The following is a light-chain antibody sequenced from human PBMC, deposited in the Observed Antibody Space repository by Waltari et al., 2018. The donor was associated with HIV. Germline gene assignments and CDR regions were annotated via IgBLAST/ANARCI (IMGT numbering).Light chain of an antibody. CDR3: VSYTEKDTFLL. CDR1: SNDIGTYNF. CDR2: DVT. Sequence: QTALTQPPSASGSPGQPVAISCTGSSNDIGTYNFVSWYQHHPGKAPKLLIYDVTRRPPGIPDRFSGTKSGYMASLTVSDLQVEDEADYYCVSYTEKDTFLLFGGGTKLAV. J-gene: IGLJ2*01. V-gene: IGLV2-8*01.